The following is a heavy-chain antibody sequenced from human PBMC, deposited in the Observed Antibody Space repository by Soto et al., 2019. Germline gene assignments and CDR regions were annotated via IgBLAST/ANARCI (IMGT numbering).Heavy chain of an antibody. J-gene: IGHJ6*02. V-gene: IGHV4-34*01. CDR3: ARGELLWFGERGYYYYYGMDV. Sequence: SETLSLTCAVYGGSFSGYYWSWIRQPPGKGLEWIGEINHSGSTNYNPSLKSRVTISVDTSKNQFSLKLSSVTAADTAVYYCARGELLWFGERGYYYYYGMDVWGQGTTVTVSS. CDR2: INHSGST. CDR1: GGSFSGYY. D-gene: IGHD3-10*01.